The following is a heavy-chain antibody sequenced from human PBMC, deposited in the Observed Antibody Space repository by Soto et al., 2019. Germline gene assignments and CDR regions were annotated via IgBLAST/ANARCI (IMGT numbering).Heavy chain of an antibody. Sequence: QVQLQESGPGLVKPSETLSLTCTVSGGSISSYYWSWIRQPPGKGLEWIGYIYYSGSTNYNPSLKSRVTISVDTAKTQFSLKLSSVTAADTAVYYCARGPRSGTTTIFDHWGQGTLVTVSS. D-gene: IGHD1-1*01. CDR3: ARGPRSGTTTIFDH. J-gene: IGHJ5*02. V-gene: IGHV4-59*01. CDR1: GGSISSYY. CDR2: IYYSGST.